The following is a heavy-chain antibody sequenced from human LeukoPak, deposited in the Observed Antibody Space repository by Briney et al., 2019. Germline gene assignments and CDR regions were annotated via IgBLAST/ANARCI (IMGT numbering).Heavy chain of an antibody. CDR2: ISPILGIS. CDR3: AKETSHFFDSRADAFDI. V-gene: IGHV1-69*04. J-gene: IGHJ3*02. D-gene: IGHD2-21*01. CDR1: GGTFSSYA. Sequence: SVKVSCKASGGTFSSYAFSWVRQAPGQGLEWMGRISPILGISNYAQKLQGRVTITADQSTSTAYMELSSLRSEDTAVYYCAKETSHFFDSRADAFDIWGQGTMVTVSS.